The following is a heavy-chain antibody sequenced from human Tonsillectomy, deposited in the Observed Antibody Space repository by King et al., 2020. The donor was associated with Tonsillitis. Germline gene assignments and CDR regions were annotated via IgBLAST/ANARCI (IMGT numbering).Heavy chain of an antibody. Sequence: HVQLVESGGGVVQPGRSLRLSCAASGFTFSSYAMHWVRQAPGKGLEWVAVISYDASNKYYADYVKGRFTISRDNSKNTLYLQMNSLRAEDTAVYYCARGSWELSLAEYLQHWGQGTLVTVSS. V-gene: IGHV3-30*04. CDR1: GFTFSSYA. CDR2: ISYDASNK. CDR3: ARGSWELSLAEYLQH. J-gene: IGHJ1*01. D-gene: IGHD1-26*01.